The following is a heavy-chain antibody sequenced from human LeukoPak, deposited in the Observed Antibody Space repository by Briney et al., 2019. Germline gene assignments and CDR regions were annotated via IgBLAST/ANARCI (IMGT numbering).Heavy chain of an antibody. V-gene: IGHV4-39*01. CDR2: IYFSGST. CDR1: GGSISSSTDY. CDR3: ARLKVANLLDY. J-gene: IGHJ4*02. D-gene: IGHD5-12*01. Sequence: PSETLALTCTVSGGSISSSTDYWGWIRQPPGKGLEWIGNIYFSGSTYYNPSLKSRVTISVDTSKNQFSLRLTSVTAADTAVYYCARLKVANLLDYWGQGTLVTVSS.